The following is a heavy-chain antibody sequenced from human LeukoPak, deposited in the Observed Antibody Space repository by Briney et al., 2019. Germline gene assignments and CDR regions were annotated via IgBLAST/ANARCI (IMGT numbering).Heavy chain of an antibody. Sequence: GRSLRLSCAASVFTFSSYWMHWVRQAPGKGLVWVSRIKSDGRSTTYADSVKGRFTISRDNAKNTLYLQMNSLSAEDTAVYYCARRAAALDAFDIWGQGTMVTVSS. CDR3: ARRAAALDAFDI. CDR2: IKSDGRST. D-gene: IGHD6-13*01. V-gene: IGHV3-74*01. CDR1: VFTFSSYW. J-gene: IGHJ3*02.